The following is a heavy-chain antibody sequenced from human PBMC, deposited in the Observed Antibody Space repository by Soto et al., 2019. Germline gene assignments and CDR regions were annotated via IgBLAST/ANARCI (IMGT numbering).Heavy chain of an antibody. CDR2: INSDGGTT. D-gene: IGHD3-3*01. J-gene: IGHJ4*02. V-gene: IGHV3-74*01. Sequence: EVQLVESGGGLVQPGGSLRLSCAASGFTFSSFWMHWVRQAPGKGLVWVSRINSDGGTTAYADSVKGRFTISRDNAKNTLYLQMNSLRAEDTAVYYCAATSAWGFFPGYWGQGTLVTVSS. CDR1: GFTFSSFW. CDR3: AATSAWGFFPGY.